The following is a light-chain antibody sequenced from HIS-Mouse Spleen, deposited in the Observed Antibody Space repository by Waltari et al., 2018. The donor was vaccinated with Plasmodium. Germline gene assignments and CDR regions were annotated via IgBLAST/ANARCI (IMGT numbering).Light chain of an antibody. V-gene: IGKV3-15*01. CDR1: QSVSSN. CDR3: QQYNNWSFT. Sequence: EIVMTQSPATLSVSPGERATLSCRASQSVSSNLAWYQQKPGQAPRLLISGSSTRATGIPARFSGSGSGTEFTLTISSLQSEDFAVYYCQQYNNWSFTFGPGTKVDIK. J-gene: IGKJ3*01. CDR2: GSS.